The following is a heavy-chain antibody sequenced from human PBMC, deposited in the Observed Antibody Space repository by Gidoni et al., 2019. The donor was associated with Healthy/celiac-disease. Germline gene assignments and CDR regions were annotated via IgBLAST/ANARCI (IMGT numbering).Heavy chain of an antibody. J-gene: IGHJ4*02. CDR2: IKSNTDGGTT. Sequence: EVQLVESGGGLVKPGGSRRLSCAASGFTFSNAWMSWVRQAPGKGLEWVGRIKSNTDGGTTDYAAPVKGRFTISRDDSKNTLYLQMNSLKTEDTAVYYCTTGRAVAGTDYWGQGTLVTVSS. CDR3: TTGRAVAGTDY. D-gene: IGHD6-19*01. V-gene: IGHV3-15*01. CDR1: GFTFSNAW.